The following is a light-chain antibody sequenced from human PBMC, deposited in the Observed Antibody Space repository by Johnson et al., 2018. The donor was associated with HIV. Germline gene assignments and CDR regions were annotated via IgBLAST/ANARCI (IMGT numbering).Light chain of an antibody. V-gene: IGLV1-51*01. CDR2: DNN. Sequence: QSVLTQPPSVSAAPGQKVTISCSVSSSNIGNNYVSWYQQLPETAPKLLIYDNNKRHSGIPDRFSGSKSGTSATLGITGLQTGDEADYYCGTWDSSLNAYVFGAATKFAVL. CDR1: SSNIGNNY. J-gene: IGLJ1*01. CDR3: GTWDSSLNAYV.